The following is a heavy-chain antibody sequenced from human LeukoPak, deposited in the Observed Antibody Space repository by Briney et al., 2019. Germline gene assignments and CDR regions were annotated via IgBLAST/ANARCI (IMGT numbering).Heavy chain of an antibody. J-gene: IGHJ5*02. D-gene: IGHD5-24*01. CDR3: ARSRDGSNGPRPGDNWFDP. CDR1: GYTFTGYY. CDR2: INPNSGGT. V-gene: IGHV1-2*06. Sequence: GASVKVSCKASGYTFTGYYMHWVRQAPGQGLEWMGRINPNSGGTNYAQKFQGRVTMTRDTSISTAYMELSRLRSDDTAVYYCARSRDGSNGPRPGDNWFDPWGQGTLVTVSS.